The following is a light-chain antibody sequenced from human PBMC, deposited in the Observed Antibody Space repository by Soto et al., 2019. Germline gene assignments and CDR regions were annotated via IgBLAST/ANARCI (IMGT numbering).Light chain of an antibody. Sequence: EIVMTQSPANLSESPGERASLACRASQSVSRTLAWYKQKPGQAPRLLIYGASTRAAGVPAMCSGSGSGKEFTVTISILQSEDFAVYYCQHYSEWPYTFGQGTKLEIK. CDR2: GAS. V-gene: IGKV3-15*01. CDR1: QSVSRT. J-gene: IGKJ2*01. CDR3: QHYSEWPYT.